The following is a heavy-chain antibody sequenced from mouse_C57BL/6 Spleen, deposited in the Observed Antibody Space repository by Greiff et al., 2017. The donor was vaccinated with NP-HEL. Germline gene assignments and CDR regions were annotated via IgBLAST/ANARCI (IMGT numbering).Heavy chain of an antibody. V-gene: IGHV1-82*01. CDR2: IYTGDGDT. D-gene: IGHD1-1*01. J-gene: IGHJ2*01. Sequence: VQLQQSGPELVKPGASVKISCKASGYAFSSSWMNWVRQRPGKGLEWIGRIYTGDGDTNYNGKFKGKATLTADKSSSTAYMQLSRLTSEDSAVYFCARSPVITTVVATDYWGQGTTLTVSS. CDR1: GYAFSSSW. CDR3: ARSPVITTVVATDY.